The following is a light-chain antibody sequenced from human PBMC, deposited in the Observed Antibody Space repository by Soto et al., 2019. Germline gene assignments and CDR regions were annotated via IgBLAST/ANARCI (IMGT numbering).Light chain of an antibody. CDR1: QSLRHSNGYIY. CDR3: MQALQTPLYT. V-gene: IGKV2-28*01. Sequence: IVMTQSPLSLPVTPGEPASISCRSSQSLRHSNGYIYLDWYLQKPGQSPQLLIYLASNRASGAPDRFSGSGSGTDFTLEISRVEAEDVGVYYCMQALQTPLYTFGPGTKLEIK. CDR2: LAS. J-gene: IGKJ2*01.